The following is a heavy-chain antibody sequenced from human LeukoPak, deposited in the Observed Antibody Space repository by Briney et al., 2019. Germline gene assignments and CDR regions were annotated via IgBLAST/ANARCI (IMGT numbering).Heavy chain of an antibody. CDR3: ARVGCSSTSCYREYYYYGMDV. CDR1: GFTFSSYS. J-gene: IGHJ6*02. Sequence: GGSLRLSCAASGFTFSSYSMNWVRQAPGKGLEWVSSISSSSSYIYYADSVKGRFTISRDNAKNSLYLQMNSLRAEDTAVYYCARVGCSSTSCYREYYYYGMDVWGQGTTVTVSS. V-gene: IGHV3-21*01. D-gene: IGHD2-2*02. CDR2: ISSSSSYI.